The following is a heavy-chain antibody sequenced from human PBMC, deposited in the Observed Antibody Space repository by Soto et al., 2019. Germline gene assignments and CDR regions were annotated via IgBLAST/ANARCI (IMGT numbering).Heavy chain of an antibody. J-gene: IGHJ3*02. V-gene: IGHV3-11*01. Sequence: GPLRLSCLASVFTFSDYYMNWVRQAPGKGLEWVAYSSSTAAVIYYADSVQGRFTISRDNPKNTLYLQMDSLRPEDTAVYYCARIGEFYGTGSYANSAVVDIWGQGTLVAVSS. D-gene: IGHD3-10*01. CDR3: ARIGEFYGTGSYANSAVVDI. CDR1: VFTFSDYY. CDR2: SSSTAAVI.